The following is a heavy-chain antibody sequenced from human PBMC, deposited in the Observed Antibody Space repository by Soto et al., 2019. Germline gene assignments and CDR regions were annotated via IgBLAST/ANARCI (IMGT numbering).Heavy chain of an antibody. Sequence: GGSLRLSCTASGFTFGDYAMSWFRQAPGKGLEWVGFIRSKAYGGTTEYAASVKGRFTISRDDSKSIAYLQMNSLKTEDTAVYYCTRDIPYYYDSSGYYPDAFDIWGQGTMVTVSS. J-gene: IGHJ3*02. V-gene: IGHV3-49*03. CDR1: GFTFGDYA. CDR2: IRSKAYGGTT. CDR3: TRDIPYYYDSSGYYPDAFDI. D-gene: IGHD3-22*01.